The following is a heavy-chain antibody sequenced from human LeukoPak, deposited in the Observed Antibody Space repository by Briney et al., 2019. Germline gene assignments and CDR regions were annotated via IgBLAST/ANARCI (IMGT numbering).Heavy chain of an antibody. Sequence: SETLSLTCTVSGGSISSYYWSWIRQPAGKGLEWIGRIYSRGSTNYNPSLNRRVTMSVDMSKNQFSLKLSSVTAADTAVYYCARDREAVANWGYDWFDPWGQGTLVTVSS. V-gene: IGHV4-4*07. CDR2: IYSRGST. CDR3: ARDREAVANWGYDWFDP. D-gene: IGHD7-27*01. J-gene: IGHJ5*02. CDR1: GGSISSYY.